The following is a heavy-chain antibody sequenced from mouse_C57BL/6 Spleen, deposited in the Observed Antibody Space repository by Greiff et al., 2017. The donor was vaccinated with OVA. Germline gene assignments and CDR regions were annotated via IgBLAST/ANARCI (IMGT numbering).Heavy chain of an antibody. J-gene: IGHJ2*01. CDR3: ARQDSNYEGFDY. V-gene: IGHV1-55*01. D-gene: IGHD2-5*01. Sequence: VQLQQPGAELVKPGASVKMSCKASGYTFTSYWITWVKQRPGQGLEWIGDIYPGSGSTNYNEKFKSKATLTVDTSSSTAYMQLSSLTSEGSAVYYCARQDSNYEGFDYWGQGTTLTVSS. CDR2: IYPGSGST. CDR1: GYTFTSYW.